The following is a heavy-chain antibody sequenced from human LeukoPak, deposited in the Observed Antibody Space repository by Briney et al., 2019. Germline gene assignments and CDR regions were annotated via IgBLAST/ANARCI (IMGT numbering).Heavy chain of an antibody. CDR2: IYTSGST. D-gene: IGHD3-10*01. V-gene: IGHV4-4*07. J-gene: IGHJ6*03. Sequence: SETLSLTCTVSGGSISSYYWSWIRQPAGKGLEWIGRIYTSGSTNYNPSLTSRVTMSVDTSKNQFSLTLSSVTAADTAVYYCATGIGSGSYYNAYYYYYYMDVWGKGTTVTVSS. CDR1: GGSISSYY. CDR3: ATGIGSGSYYNAYYYYYYMDV.